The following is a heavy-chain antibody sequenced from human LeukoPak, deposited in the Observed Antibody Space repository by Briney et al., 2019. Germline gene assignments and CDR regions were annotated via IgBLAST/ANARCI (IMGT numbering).Heavy chain of an antibody. J-gene: IGHJ3*02. CDR1: GGSISSYY. Sequence: SETLSLTXTVSGGSISSYYWSWIRQPPGKGLEWIGYIYYSGSTNYNPSLKSRVTISVDTSKNQFSLKLSSVTAADTAVYYCARGSVTYGGGAFDIWGQGTMVTVSS. V-gene: IGHV4-59*01. CDR3: ARGSVTYGGGAFDI. CDR2: IYYSGST. D-gene: IGHD4-17*01.